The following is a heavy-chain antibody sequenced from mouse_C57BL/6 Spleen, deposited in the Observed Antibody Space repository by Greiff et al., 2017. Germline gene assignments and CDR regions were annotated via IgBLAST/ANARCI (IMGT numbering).Heavy chain of an antibody. CDR3: TRITTVNYLDY. Sequence: EVKLEESGAELVRPGASVKLSCTASGFNIKDYYMHWVKQRPEQGLEWIGRIDPEDGDTEYAPKFQGKATMTADTSSNTAYLQLSSLTSEDTAVYYCTRITTVNYLDYWGQGTTLTVSS. J-gene: IGHJ2*01. CDR2: IDPEDGDT. CDR1: GFNIKDYY. D-gene: IGHD1-1*01. V-gene: IGHV14-1*01.